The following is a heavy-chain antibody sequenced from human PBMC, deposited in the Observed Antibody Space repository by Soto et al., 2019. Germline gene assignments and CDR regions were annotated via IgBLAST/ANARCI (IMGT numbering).Heavy chain of an antibody. CDR1: GYTFTSYG. CDR3: ARDPRRYYDSSGYSRPLDY. V-gene: IGHV1-18*01. Sequence: ASVKVSCKASGYTFTSYGISWVRQAPGQGLEWMGWISAYNGNTNYAQKLQGRVTMTTDTSTSTAYMELRSLRSDDTAVYYCARDPRRYYDSSGYSRPLDYWGQGTLVTVSS. D-gene: IGHD3-22*01. J-gene: IGHJ4*02. CDR2: ISAYNGNT.